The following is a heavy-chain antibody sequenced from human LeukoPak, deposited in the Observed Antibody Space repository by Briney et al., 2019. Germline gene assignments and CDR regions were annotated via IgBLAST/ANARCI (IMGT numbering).Heavy chain of an antibody. CDR1: GFTFSSYW. Sequence: GGSLRLSCVTSGFTFSSYWMSWVRQAPGKGLEWVANIKHDGSEQYSVDSVKGRLTVSRDNAKNSLYLHMNSLRVEDTAVYYCARVSPSMVRGGIVIGSFDPWGQGALVTVSS. CDR3: ARVSPSMVRGGIVIGSFDP. V-gene: IGHV3-7*01. CDR2: IKHDGSEQ. J-gene: IGHJ5*02. D-gene: IGHD3-10*01.